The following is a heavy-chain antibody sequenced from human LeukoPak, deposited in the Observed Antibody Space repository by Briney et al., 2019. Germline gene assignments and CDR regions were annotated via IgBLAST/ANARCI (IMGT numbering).Heavy chain of an antibody. D-gene: IGHD3-22*01. J-gene: IGHJ6*02. Sequence: GGSLRLSCAASGFTLNKHAMSWVRQAPGEGLEWVSAIIDVGDTYYADSVKGRFTISRDYSKNTLYLQMNSLRAEDTAVYYCARDLAYDSSGYYFWYYYYGMDVWGQGTTVTVSS. CDR3: ARDLAYDSSGYYFWYYYYGMDV. V-gene: IGHV3-23*01. CDR1: GFTLNKHA. CDR2: IIDVGDT.